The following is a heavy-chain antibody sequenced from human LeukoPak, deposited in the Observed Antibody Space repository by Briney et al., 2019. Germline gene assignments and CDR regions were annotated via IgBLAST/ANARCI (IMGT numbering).Heavy chain of an antibody. CDR3: AREGSYYDSSGYDI. CDR1: GYTFTSYG. V-gene: IGHV1-18*01. CDR2: ISSYNCNT. J-gene: IGHJ3*02. D-gene: IGHD3-22*01. Sequence: ASVKVSFKASGYTFTSYGISWVRQAPGQGLDWMGCISSYNCNTNYAQKLQGRVTMTTDTSTSTAYMELRSLRSDDTAVYYCAREGSYYDSSGYDIWGQGTMVTVSS.